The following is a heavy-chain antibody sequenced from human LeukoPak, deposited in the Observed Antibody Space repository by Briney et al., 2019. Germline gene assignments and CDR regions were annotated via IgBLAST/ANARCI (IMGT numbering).Heavy chain of an antibody. Sequence: GGSLRLSCAASGFTVSSNYMSWVRQAPGKGLEWVSVICSGGSTYYADSVKGRFTISRDNSKNTLYLQMNSLRAEDTAVYYCARGYGSGSYYPYYFDYWGQGTLVTVPS. CDR3: ARGYGSGSYYPYYFDY. D-gene: IGHD3-10*01. J-gene: IGHJ4*02. V-gene: IGHV3-66*01. CDR1: GFTVSSNY. CDR2: ICSGGST.